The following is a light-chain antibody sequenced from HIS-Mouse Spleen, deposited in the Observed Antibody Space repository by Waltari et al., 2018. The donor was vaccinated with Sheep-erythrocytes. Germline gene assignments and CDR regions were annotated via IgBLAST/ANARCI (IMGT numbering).Light chain of an antibody. CDR3: CSYAGSYNHV. CDR2: DVS. Sequence: QSALTQPPSPSGSPGQPVTISCTGTSSDVCGYNYDSWYQQHPGKAPKLMIYDVSKRPSGVPDRFSGSKSGNTASMTISGLQAEDEADYYCCSYAGSYNHVFATGTKVTVL. J-gene: IGLJ1*01. CDR1: SSDVCGYNY. V-gene: IGLV2-8*01.